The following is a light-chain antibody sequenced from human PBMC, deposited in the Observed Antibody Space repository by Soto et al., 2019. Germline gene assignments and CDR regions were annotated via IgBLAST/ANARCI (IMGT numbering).Light chain of an antibody. CDR3: QQYGGSPIT. CDR1: QSVTSK. J-gene: IGKJ5*01. CDR2: GAS. Sequence: EVVLTQSPGTLSLSPGDRATLSCGASQSVTSKLAWYQQKPRQAPRLLISGASNRATGIPDRFSGSGAGTDFTLTISRLEPDDFALYFCQQYGGSPITFGLVTRLEI. V-gene: IGKV3-20*01.